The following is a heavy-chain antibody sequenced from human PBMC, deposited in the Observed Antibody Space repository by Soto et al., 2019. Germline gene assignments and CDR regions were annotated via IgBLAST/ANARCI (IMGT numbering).Heavy chain of an antibody. D-gene: IGHD3-22*01. CDR3: ARDLHDSHGDWLDP. Sequence: SETLSLTCAVYGGSFSGYYWSWIRQPPGKGLEWIGEINHSGSTNYNPSLKSRVTISVDTSKNQFSLKLSSVTAADTAVYYCARDLHDSHGDWLDPWGQGTLVTVSS. CDR1: GGSFSGYY. CDR2: INHSGST. J-gene: IGHJ5*02. V-gene: IGHV4-34*01.